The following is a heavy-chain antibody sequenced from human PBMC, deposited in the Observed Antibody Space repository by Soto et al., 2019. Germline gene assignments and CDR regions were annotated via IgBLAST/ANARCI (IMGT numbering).Heavy chain of an antibody. CDR2: IFHSGST. CDR1: GGSISSGGYS. D-gene: IGHD1-26*01. J-gene: IGHJ2*01. CDR3: AREAGSGSPDWSFNV. V-gene: IGHV4-30-2*01. Sequence: QLQLQESGSGLVKPSQTLSLTCAVSGGSISSGGYSWSWLRQPPGKGLEWIGYIFHSGSTYYNPSLKSRVTTSVDASKNHFPLGLSSVTAADTAVYYCAREAGSGSPDWSFNVWGRGTLVTVSS.